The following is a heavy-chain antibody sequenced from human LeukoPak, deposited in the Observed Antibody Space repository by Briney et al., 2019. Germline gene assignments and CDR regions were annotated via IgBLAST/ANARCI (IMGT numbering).Heavy chain of an antibody. Sequence: GGSLRLSCSASGFTFSSYAMHWVRQAPGKGLEYVSAISSNGGSTYYADSVKGRFTISRDNSKNTLYLQMSSLRAEDTAVYYCARSRVVVVPAAMNYWGQGTLVTVSS. CDR2: ISSNGGST. D-gene: IGHD2-2*01. CDR1: GFTFSSYA. CDR3: ARSRVVVVPAAMNY. J-gene: IGHJ4*02. V-gene: IGHV3-64D*06.